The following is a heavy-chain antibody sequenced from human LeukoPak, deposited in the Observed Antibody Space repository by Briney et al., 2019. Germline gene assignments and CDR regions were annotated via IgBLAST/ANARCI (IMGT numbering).Heavy chain of an antibody. D-gene: IGHD4-17*01. CDR2: ISSSGSTI. CDR3: ARVGGWLARDYADV. J-gene: IGHJ6*02. V-gene: IGHV3-11*01. CDR1: GFTFSDYY. Sequence: GGSLRLSCAASGFTFSDYYMSWIRQAPGKGLEWVSYISSSGSTIYYADSVKGRFTISRDNAKNSLYLQMNGLRAEDTAVYYCARVGGWLARDYADVWGQGTTVTVSS.